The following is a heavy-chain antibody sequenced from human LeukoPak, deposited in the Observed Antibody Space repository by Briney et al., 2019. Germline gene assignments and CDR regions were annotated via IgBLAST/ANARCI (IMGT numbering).Heavy chain of an antibody. D-gene: IGHD4-11*01. J-gene: IGHJ6*02. V-gene: IGHV1-69*04. CDR3: ARGSVITLGYYYYGMDV. CDR1: GGTFSSYA. CDR2: IIPILGIA. Sequence: SVKVSCKASGGTFSSYAISWVRQAPGQGLEWMGRIIPILGIANYAQKFQGRVTITADKSTSTAYMELSSLRSAATFGYYCARGSVITLGYYYYGMDVWGQGTTVTVSS.